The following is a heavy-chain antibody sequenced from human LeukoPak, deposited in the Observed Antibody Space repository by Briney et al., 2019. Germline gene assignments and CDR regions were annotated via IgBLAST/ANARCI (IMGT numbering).Heavy chain of an antibody. CDR3: ARDYPLVTPAGLQLDY. V-gene: IGHV3-48*02. J-gene: IGHJ4*02. CDR2: ISSSSSTI. D-gene: IGHD1-26*01. CDR1: GFTFSSYS. Sequence: PGGSLRLSCAASGFTFSSYSMNWVRQAPGKGLEWVSYISSSSSTIYYADSVKGRFTISRDNAKNSLYLQMNSLRDEDTAVYYCARDYPLVTPAGLQLDYWGQGTLVTVSS.